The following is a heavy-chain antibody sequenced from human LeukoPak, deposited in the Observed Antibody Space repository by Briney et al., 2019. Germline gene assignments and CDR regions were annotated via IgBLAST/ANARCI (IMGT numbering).Heavy chain of an antibody. CDR2: IIPIFGTA. CDR1: GYTFTSYG. CDR3: ASCSSTSCYTGFDY. D-gene: IGHD2-2*02. Sequence: ASVKVSCKASGYTFTSYGISCVRQAPGQGLEWMGGIIPIFGTANYAQKFQGRVTITADESTSTAYMELSSLRSEDTAVYYCASCSSTSCYTGFDYWGQGTLVTVSS. V-gene: IGHV1-69*13. J-gene: IGHJ4*02.